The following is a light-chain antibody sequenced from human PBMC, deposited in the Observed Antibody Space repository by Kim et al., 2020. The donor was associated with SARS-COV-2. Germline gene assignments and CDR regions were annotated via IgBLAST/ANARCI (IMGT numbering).Light chain of an antibody. J-gene: IGKJ4*01. CDR2: GAS. CDR1: QSRGSNF. CDR3: QQYYSSPLT. V-gene: IGKV3-20*01. Sequence: APEERATLSCRASQSRGSNFLAWYHQKPGQPPRLLIYGASSRATGVPERFSGSGSGTDFTLTISRLEPEDFAVYYCQQYYSSPLTFGGGTKVDIK.